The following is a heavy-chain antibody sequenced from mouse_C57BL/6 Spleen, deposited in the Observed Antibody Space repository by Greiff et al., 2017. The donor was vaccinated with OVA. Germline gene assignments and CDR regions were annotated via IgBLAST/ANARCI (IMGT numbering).Heavy chain of an antibody. CDR3: ARNPPYYYGSSYQYYFDY. V-gene: IGHV2-2*01. CDR2: IWSGGST. CDR1: GFSLTSYG. D-gene: IGHD1-1*01. J-gene: IGHJ2*01. Sequence: QVQLQQSGPGLVQPSQSLSITCTVSGFSLTSYGVHWVRQSPGKGLEWLGVIWSGGSTDYNAAFISRLSISKDNSKSQVFFKMNSLQADDTAIYYCARNPPYYYGSSYQYYFDYWGQGTTLTVSS.